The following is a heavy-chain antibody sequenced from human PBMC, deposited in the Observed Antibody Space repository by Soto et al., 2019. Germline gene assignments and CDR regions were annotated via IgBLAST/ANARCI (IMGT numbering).Heavy chain of an antibody. Sequence: ASVKVSCKVSGYTLTELSMHWVRQAPGKGLEWMGGFDPEDGETIYAQKFQGRVTMTEDTSTDTAYMELSSLRSEDTAVYYCATVPLSAYSSGWFDYWGQGTLVTAPQ. CDR2: FDPEDGET. CDR3: ATVPLSAYSSGWFDY. J-gene: IGHJ4*02. D-gene: IGHD6-19*01. V-gene: IGHV1-24*01. CDR1: GYTLTELS.